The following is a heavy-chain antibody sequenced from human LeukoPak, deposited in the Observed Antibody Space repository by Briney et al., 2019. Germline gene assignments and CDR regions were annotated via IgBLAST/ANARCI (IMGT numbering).Heavy chain of an antibody. D-gene: IGHD6-19*01. Sequence: ASVKVSCKASGYTFTGYYMHWVRQAPGQGPEWMGWINPNSGGTNYAQKFQGRVTMTRDTSISTAYMELSRLRSDDTAVYYCARRYSSGVGVDYWGQGTLVTVSS. CDR3: ARRYSSGVGVDY. CDR1: GYTFTGYY. V-gene: IGHV1-2*02. J-gene: IGHJ4*02. CDR2: INPNSGGT.